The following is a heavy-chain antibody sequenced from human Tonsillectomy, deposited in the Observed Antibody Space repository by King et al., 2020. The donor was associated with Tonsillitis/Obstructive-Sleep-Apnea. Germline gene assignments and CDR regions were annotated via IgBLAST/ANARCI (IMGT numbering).Heavy chain of an antibody. Sequence: VQLVESGGGLVQPGRSLRLSCAASGFTFDDYAMHWVRQAPGKGLEWVSGISWNSGSIGYADSVKGRFTISRDNAKNSLYLQMNSLRAEDTALYYCAKGTLGFDYWGQGTLVTVSS. J-gene: IGHJ4*02. CDR1: GFTFDDYA. CDR2: ISWNSGSI. CDR3: AKGTLGFDY. V-gene: IGHV3-9*01.